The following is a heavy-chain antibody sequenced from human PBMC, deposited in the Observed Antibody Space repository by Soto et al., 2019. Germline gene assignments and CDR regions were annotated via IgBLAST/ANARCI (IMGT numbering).Heavy chain of an antibody. CDR1: VYNFIENA. D-gene: IGHD6-19*01. J-gene: IGHJ4*02. CDR2: INYDNGNT. V-gene: IGHV1-3*01. Sequence: QVQLVQSGADVTKPGASVKVSCKTSVYNFIENAVHWVRQAPGQGLEWMGWINYDNGNTKYSRKMQGRLTISRDKSATTVYMELSALTSEDTAVDFCARDDVGSAWPYWGQGTLVSVSS. CDR3: ARDDVGSAWPY.